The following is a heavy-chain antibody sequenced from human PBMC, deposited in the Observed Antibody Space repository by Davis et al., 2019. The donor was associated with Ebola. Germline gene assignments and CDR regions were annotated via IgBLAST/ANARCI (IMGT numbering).Heavy chain of an antibody. V-gene: IGHV1-2*02. Sequence: ASVKVSCKASGYTFTGYYMHWVRQAPGQGLEWMGWINPNSGGTNYAQKFQGRVTMTRDTSISTAYMELSRLRSDDTAVYYCARVGRIAARPYNWFDPWGQGTLVTVSS. CDR3: ARVGRIAARPYNWFDP. D-gene: IGHD6-6*01. CDR2: INPNSGGT. J-gene: IGHJ5*02. CDR1: GYTFTGYY.